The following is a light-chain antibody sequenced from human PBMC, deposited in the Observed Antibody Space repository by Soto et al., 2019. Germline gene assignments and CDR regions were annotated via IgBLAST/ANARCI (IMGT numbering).Light chain of an antibody. V-gene: IGKV3-20*01. CDR2: GAS. CDR3: QQYVSSPRT. J-gene: IGKJ1*01. CDR1: QTVYNGF. Sequence: ENVLTQSPGTLSLSPGERATLSCRASQTVYNGFLAWYQQKPGQAPRLLIYGASSRATGIPDRFSGSGSGTDFTLTISSLEPEDLAVYYCQQYVSSPRTFGQGTKVDIK.